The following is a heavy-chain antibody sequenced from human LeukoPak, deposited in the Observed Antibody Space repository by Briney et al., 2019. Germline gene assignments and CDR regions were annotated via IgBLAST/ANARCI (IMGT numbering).Heavy chain of an antibody. J-gene: IGHJ4*02. D-gene: IGHD3-10*01. V-gene: IGHV3-23*01. CDR3: AKDYYGSGSYYGGTIGFFDY. Sequence: AGGSLRLSCAASGFTFSSYAMSWVRQAPGKGLEWVSGISGSGGSTYYADSVKGRFTMSRDNSKNTLYLQMNSLRAEDTAVYYCAKDYYGSGSYYGGTIGFFDYWGQGTLATVSS. CDR2: ISGSGGST. CDR1: GFTFSSYA.